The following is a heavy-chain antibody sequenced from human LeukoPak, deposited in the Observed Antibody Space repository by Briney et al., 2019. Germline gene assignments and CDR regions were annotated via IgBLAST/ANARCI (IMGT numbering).Heavy chain of an antibody. Sequence: GASVKVPCKASGYAFTTYDINWVRQAPGQGLEWMAWINPGNGATGYAQTFQDRITVTSDTSTDTVYMELASLTSSDTATYYCARSPQDHGGNCFNHWGLGSLVTVSS. J-gene: IGHJ4*02. D-gene: IGHD4-23*01. CDR3: ARSPQDHGGNCFNH. CDR1: GYAFTTYD. CDR2: INPGNGAT. V-gene: IGHV1-8*01.